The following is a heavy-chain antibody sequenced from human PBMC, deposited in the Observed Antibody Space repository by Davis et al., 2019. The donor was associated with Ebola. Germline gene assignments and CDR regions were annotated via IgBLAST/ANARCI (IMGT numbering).Heavy chain of an antibody. D-gene: IGHD3-16*01. CDR2: ISGSGGST. CDR3: AREGVRSSALLVWPYYFDY. V-gene: IGHV3-23*01. J-gene: IGHJ4*02. Sequence: GESLKISCAASGFTFSSSAMSWFRPALGQVLSCVSAISGSGGSTYSADSVKGRFTISRDNAKNSLYLQMNSLRVEDTAVYYCAREGVRSSALLVWPYYFDYWGQGTLVTVSS. CDR1: GFTFSSSA.